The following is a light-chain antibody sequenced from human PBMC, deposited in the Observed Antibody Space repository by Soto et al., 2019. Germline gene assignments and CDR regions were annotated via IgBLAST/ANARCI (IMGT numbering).Light chain of an antibody. J-gene: IGKJ1*01. CDR3: QQYGSSPPWT. CDR2: GAS. Sequence: SVLKKSPATLSLSPGENSTLSRRASQSLNSYLAWYQQKPGQAPRLLIYGASSRATGIPDRFSGSGSGTDFTLTISRLEPEDFAVYYCQQYGSSPPWTFGQGTKVDIK. V-gene: IGKV3-20*01. CDR1: QSLNSY.